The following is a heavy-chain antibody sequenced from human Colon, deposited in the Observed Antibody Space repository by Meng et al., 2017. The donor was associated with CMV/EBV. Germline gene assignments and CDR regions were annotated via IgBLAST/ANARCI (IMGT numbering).Heavy chain of an antibody. J-gene: IGHJ4*02. CDR2: IWNDGSQN. CDR3: VGGGLPYFDY. D-gene: IGHD2-15*01. CDR1: GFTFSSYG. Sequence: EGSLRLSCAASGFTFSSYGMHWVRQPPGKGLEWLAIIWNDGSQNRYADSVKGRFTISRDNAKNSLYLQMNSLRAEDTGFYYCVGGGLPYFDYWGQGAMVTVSS. V-gene: IGHV3-33*03.